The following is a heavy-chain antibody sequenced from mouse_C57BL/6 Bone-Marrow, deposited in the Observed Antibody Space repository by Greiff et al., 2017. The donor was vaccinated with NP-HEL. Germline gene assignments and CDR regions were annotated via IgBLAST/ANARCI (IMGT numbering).Heavy chain of an antibody. CDR3: TTGYYHYFDY. D-gene: IGHD2-3*01. V-gene: IGHV14-4*01. CDR2: IDPENGDT. Sequence: EVKLVESGAELVRPGASVKLSCTASGFNIKDDYMHWVKQRPEQGLEWIGWIDPENGDTEYASKFQGKATITADTSSNTAYLQLSSLTSEDTAVYYCTTGYYHYFDYWGQGTTLTVSS. CDR1: GFNIKDDY. J-gene: IGHJ2*01.